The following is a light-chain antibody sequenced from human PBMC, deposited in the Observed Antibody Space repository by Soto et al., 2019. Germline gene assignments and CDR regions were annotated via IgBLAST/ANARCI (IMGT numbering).Light chain of an antibody. CDR3: QQSYSTPFT. CDR2: TAS. J-gene: IGKJ2*01. CDR1: QTISGY. Sequence: DIQMTQSPSSLSASVGDRVTITCRASQTISGYLNWYQQKPGKAPKLLIYTASSLQSGVPSRFSGSGSGTDFTLTISSLQYEDFATYYCQQSYSTPFTFGQGTKVDIK. V-gene: IGKV1-39*01.